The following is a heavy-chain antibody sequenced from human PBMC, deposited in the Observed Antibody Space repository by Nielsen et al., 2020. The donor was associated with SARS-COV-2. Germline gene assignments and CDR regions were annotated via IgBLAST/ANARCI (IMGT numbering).Heavy chain of an antibody. Sequence: SLKISCAASGFTFSDYYMSWIRQAPGKGLEWVSGISWNGGGIGYADSVKGRFTTSRDNAKNSLYLQMNSLRAEDTALYYCAKSWIAAPSYGMDVWGQGTTVTVSS. CDR1: GFTFSDYY. V-gene: IGHV3-9*01. J-gene: IGHJ6*02. D-gene: IGHD6-13*01. CDR2: ISWNGGGI. CDR3: AKSWIAAPSYGMDV.